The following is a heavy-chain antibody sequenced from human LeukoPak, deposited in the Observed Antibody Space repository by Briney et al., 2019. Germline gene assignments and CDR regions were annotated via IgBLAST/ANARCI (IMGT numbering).Heavy chain of an antibody. J-gene: IGHJ4*02. CDR1: RFTFSSYS. CDR2: ISSSSSYI. V-gene: IGHV3-21*01. CDR3: ARAKGYSSSLYYFDY. D-gene: IGHD6-6*01. Sequence: PGVSLRLSCAASRFTFSSYSMNWVRHAPGQGLEWVSSISSSSSYIYYTDSVKGRFTISRDNAKNSLYLQMKSLRAEDTAVYYCARAKGYSSSLYYFDYWGQGTLVTVSS.